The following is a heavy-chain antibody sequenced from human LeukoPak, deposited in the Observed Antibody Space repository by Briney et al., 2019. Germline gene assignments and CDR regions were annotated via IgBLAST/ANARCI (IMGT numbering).Heavy chain of an antibody. CDR3: ATLAVAGTLDDY. D-gene: IGHD6-19*01. CDR1: GFTFSSYW. V-gene: IGHV3-30-3*01. J-gene: IGHJ4*02. Sequence: GGSLRLSCAPSGFTFSSYWMSWVRQAPGKGLEWVAVISYDGSNKYYADSVKGRFTISRDNSKNTLYLQMNSLRAEDTAVYYCATLAVAGTLDDYWGQGTLVTVSS. CDR2: ISYDGSNK.